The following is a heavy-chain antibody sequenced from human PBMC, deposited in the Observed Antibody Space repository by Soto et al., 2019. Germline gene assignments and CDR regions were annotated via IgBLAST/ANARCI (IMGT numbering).Heavy chain of an antibody. J-gene: IGHJ4*02. D-gene: IGHD6-13*01. V-gene: IGHV4-34*09. CDR3: ARVYSVNYLGYFDY. Sequence: SETLSLTCAVYGGSFSGYYWTWIRQPPGTGLEWIGEINHSGSTNYNPTLKSRVTMSVDTSKRQFSLNLSSLTAADTAVYYCARVYSVNYLGYFDYWGQGALVTVSS. CDR1: GGSFSGYY. CDR2: INHSGST.